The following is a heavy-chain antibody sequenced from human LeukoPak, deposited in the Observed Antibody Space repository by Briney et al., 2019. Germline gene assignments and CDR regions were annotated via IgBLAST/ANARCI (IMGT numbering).Heavy chain of an antibody. V-gene: IGHV4-59*02. Sequence: SETLSLTCTVSGGSVNGYYWNWIRQAPGKGLEWIGFIHYSGLSVYSPSLQSRVSMSVDTSRNQFSLDLSSVTAADTALYYCARDPPEDEWNSLDSWGQGTLVTVSS. CDR3: ARDPPEDEWNSLDS. J-gene: IGHJ4*02. D-gene: IGHD1-7*01. CDR1: GGSVNGYY. CDR2: IHYSGLS.